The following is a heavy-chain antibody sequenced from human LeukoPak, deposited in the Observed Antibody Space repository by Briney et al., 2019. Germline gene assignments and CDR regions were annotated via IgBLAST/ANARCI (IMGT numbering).Heavy chain of an antibody. CDR1: GFTVSINY. CDR2: IYSGGST. D-gene: IGHD6-19*01. CDR3: ARDYESSGSNGAFDI. Sequence: GGSLRLSCAASGFTVSINYMSWVRQAPGKGLEWVSVIYSGGSTHYAESVKGRFTISRDNSKNTVYLQMNSVRAEDTAVYYCARDYESSGSNGAFDIWGQGTMVTVSS. J-gene: IGHJ3*02. V-gene: IGHV3-53*01.